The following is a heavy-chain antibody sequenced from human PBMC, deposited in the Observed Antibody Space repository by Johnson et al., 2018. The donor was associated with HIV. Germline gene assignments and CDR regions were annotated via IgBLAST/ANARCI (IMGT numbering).Heavy chain of an antibody. CDR2: ISYDRSNK. J-gene: IGHJ3*02. Sequence: QVQLVESGGGVVQPGRSLRLSCAASGFTFSSYGMHWVRQAPGKGLEWVAVISYDRSNKYYADSVKGRFTISRDNSKNIVCPQMNSLGVADTAVYFCATGLGFHYATDTFAIWGQGTMVTVSS. D-gene: IGHD2-8*01. V-gene: IGHV3-30*03. CDR3: ATGLGFHYATDTFAI. CDR1: GFTFSSYG.